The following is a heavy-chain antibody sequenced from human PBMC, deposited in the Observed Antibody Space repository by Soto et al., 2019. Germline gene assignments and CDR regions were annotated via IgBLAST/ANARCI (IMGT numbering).Heavy chain of an antibody. CDR2: ISYDGSNK. Sequence: LRLSSAASGFTFGSYAMQRVPPAPGKGLEWVAVISYDGSNKYYADSVKGRSTISRDNSKNTLYLQMNSLRAEDTGVYYCERVLSPGNYCSGSRCYSQPIHYSGQGTLGTVS. CDR1: GFTFGSYA. CDR3: ERVLSPGNYCSGSRCYSQPIHY. J-gene: IGHJ4*02. D-gene: IGHD2-15*01. V-gene: IGHV3-30-3*01.